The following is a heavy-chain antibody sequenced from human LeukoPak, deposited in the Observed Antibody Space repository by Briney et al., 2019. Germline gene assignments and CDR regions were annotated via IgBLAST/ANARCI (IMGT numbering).Heavy chain of an antibody. J-gene: IGHJ4*02. CDR3: ARPFYGSGSYWIDY. V-gene: IGHV3-66*01. CDR2: IYSGGST. D-gene: IGHD3-10*01. Sequence: GGSLRLSCAASGFTVSSNYMSWVRQAPGKGLEWVSVIYSGGSTYYADSVKGRFTISRDNSKNTLYLQMNSLRAEDTAVYYCARPFYGSGSYWIDYWGQGTLVTVSS. CDR1: GFTVSSNY.